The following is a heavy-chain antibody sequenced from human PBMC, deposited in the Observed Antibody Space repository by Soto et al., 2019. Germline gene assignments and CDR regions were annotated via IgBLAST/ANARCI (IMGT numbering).Heavy chain of an antibody. CDR2: ISYDGSNK. CDR3: AKAPSEAVADHFDY. V-gene: IGHV3-30*18. D-gene: IGHD6-19*01. J-gene: IGHJ4*02. CDR1: GFTFSSYG. Sequence: QVQLVESGGGVVQPGRSLRLSCAASGFTFSSYGMHWVRQAPGKGLEWVAVISYDGSNKYYADSVKGRFTISRDNSKNTLYLQMISLRAEDTAVYYCAKAPSEAVADHFDYWGQGTLVTVSS.